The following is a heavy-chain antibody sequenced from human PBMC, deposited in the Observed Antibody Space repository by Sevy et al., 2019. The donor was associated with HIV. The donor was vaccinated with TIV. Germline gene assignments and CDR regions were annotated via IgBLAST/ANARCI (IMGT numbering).Heavy chain of an antibody. CDR1: GFIFRDRY. Sequence: GGSLRLSCVASGFIFRDRYMSWIRQAPGKGLEWVSFISSSSSEINYADSVKGRFTVSRDNAKNSLYLQMNSLRAEDPAVYYCAGDFMAVASAGTGALGVWGQGTAVSVSS. CDR2: ISSSSSEI. V-gene: IGHV3-11*05. CDR3: AGDFMAVASAGTGALGV. D-gene: IGHD6-13*01. J-gene: IGHJ6*02.